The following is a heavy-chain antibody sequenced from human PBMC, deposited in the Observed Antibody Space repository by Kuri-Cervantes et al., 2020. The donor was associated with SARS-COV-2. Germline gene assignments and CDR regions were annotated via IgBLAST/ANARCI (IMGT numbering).Heavy chain of an antibody. Sequence: GGSLRLSCAASGFTFSSYSMNWVRQAPGKGLEWVSSISSSSSYIYYADSVKGRFTISRDNAKNSLYLQMNSLRAEDTAVYYCARTPPSDYMGDDYWGQGTLVTVSS. CDR2: ISSSSSYI. V-gene: IGHV3-21*04. CDR3: ARTPPSDYMGDDY. J-gene: IGHJ4*02. D-gene: IGHD3-16*01. CDR1: GFTFSSYS.